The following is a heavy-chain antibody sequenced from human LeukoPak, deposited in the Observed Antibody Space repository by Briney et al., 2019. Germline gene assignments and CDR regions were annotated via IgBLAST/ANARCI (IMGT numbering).Heavy chain of an antibody. J-gene: IGHJ4*02. V-gene: IGHV1-2*02. CDR3: TRAPSSGPFDY. CDR2: MNPNSGGT. Sequence: ASVKVSCKASGYTFTGYYIHWVRQAPGQGLEWMGWMNPNSGGTDYAQKFQGRVTMTRDASISTAYMELSRLRSDDTALYYCTRAPSSGPFDYWGQGTLVTVSS. D-gene: IGHD3-22*01. CDR1: GYTFTGYY.